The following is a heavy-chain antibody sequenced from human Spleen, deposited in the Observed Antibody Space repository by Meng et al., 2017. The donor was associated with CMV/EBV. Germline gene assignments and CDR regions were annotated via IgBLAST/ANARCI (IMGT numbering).Heavy chain of an antibody. CDR2: IYYSGST. Sequence: SGGSISSGGYYWSWIRQHPGKGLEWIGYIYYSGSTYYNPPLKSRVTISKDTSKNQFSLKLSSVTAADTAVFYCARNAPYSSSWYFDYWGQGALVTVSS. D-gene: IGHD6-13*01. CDR1: GGSISSGGYY. V-gene: IGHV4-31*02. CDR3: ARNAPYSSSWYFDY. J-gene: IGHJ4*02.